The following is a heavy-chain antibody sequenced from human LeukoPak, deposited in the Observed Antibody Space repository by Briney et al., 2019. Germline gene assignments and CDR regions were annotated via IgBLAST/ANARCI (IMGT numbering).Heavy chain of an antibody. Sequence: SETLSLTCTVSGGSINSYYWSWIRQPPGKGLEWIGSIYYSGSTYYNPSLKSRVTISVDTSKNQFSLKLSSVTAADTAVYYCARHTEQQLPDYWGQGTLVTVSS. V-gene: IGHV4-59*05. J-gene: IGHJ4*02. D-gene: IGHD6-13*01. CDR1: GGSINSYY. CDR2: IYYSGST. CDR3: ARHTEQQLPDY.